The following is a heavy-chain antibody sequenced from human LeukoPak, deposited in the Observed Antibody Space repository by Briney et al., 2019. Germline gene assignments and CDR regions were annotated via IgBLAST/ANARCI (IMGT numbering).Heavy chain of an antibody. J-gene: IGHJ5*02. Sequence: ASVKVSCKASGCTFTSYAMHCVRQAPGQRLEWMGWVNAGNGNTKYSQKFQGRVTITRDTSASTAYMELSSLRSEDTAVYYCARDHYDFWSGYYTTPLSYNWFDPWGQGTLVTVSS. V-gene: IGHV1-3*01. CDR1: GCTFTSYA. D-gene: IGHD3-3*01. CDR2: VNAGNGNT. CDR3: ARDHYDFWSGYYTTPLSYNWFDP.